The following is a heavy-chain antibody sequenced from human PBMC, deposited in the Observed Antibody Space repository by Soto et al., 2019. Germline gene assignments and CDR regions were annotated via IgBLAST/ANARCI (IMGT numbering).Heavy chain of an antibody. D-gene: IGHD6-13*01. CDR3: ARWVAAAGTRWFDP. Sequence: ASVKVSCKASGYTFTSYSMHWVRQAPGQRLEWMGWINAGNGNTKYSQKFQGRVTITRDTSASTAYMELSSLRSEDTAVYYCARWVAAAGTRWFDPWGQGTLVTVSS. V-gene: IGHV1-3*01. J-gene: IGHJ5*02. CDR2: INAGNGNT. CDR1: GYTFTSYS.